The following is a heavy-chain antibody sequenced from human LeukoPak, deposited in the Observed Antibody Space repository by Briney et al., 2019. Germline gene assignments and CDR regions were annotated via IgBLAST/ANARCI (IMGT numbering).Heavy chain of an antibody. CDR3: ARDLMEWELNDY. D-gene: IGHD1-26*01. CDR2: ISSSGSTI. Sequence: GGSLRLSCAASGFTFSDYYMSWIRQTPGKGLEWVSYISSSGSTIYYADSVKGRFTISRDNAKNSLYLQMNSLRAEDTAVYYCARDLMEWELNDYRGQGTLVTVSS. J-gene: IGHJ4*02. V-gene: IGHV3-11*04. CDR1: GFTFSDYY.